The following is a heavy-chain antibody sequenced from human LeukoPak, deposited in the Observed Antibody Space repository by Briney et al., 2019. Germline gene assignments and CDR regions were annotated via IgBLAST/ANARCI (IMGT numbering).Heavy chain of an antibody. J-gene: IGHJ4*02. V-gene: IGHV4-4*02. CDR3: ASERYDYFDY. D-gene: IGHD3-16*01. CDR2: VNLQGST. Sequence: SETLSLTCGVSGGSITNTNYWTWVRQPPGKGLEWIGEVNLQGSTNYNPSLQSRVTMSVDTSKNQFSLKLSSVTAADTAVYYCASERYDYFDYWGQGTLVTVSS. CDR1: GGSITNTNY.